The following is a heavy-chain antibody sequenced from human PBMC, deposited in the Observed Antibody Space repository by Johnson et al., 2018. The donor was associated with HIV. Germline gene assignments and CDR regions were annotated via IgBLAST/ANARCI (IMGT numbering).Heavy chain of an antibody. Sequence: VQLVESGGGLVQPGGSLKLSCAASGFTFSGSAMHWVRQASGKGLEWVGRIRSKANSYATAYAASVKGRFTISRDDSKNTLYLQMNSLKTEDTAVYYCTTAELGWTGLGAFDIWGQGTMVTVSS. D-gene: IGHD3/OR15-3a*01. J-gene: IGHJ3*02. CDR1: GFTFSGSA. V-gene: IGHV3-73*01. CDR3: TTAELGWTGLGAFDI. CDR2: IRSKANSYAT.